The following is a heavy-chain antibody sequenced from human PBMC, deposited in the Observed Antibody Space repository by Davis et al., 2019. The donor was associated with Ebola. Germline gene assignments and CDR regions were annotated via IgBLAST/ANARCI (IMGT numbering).Heavy chain of an antibody. Sequence: ASVHVSCQTSVYIFTDYVIHWVRHAPAQGLQWVGWINTNTGNTMYAQGFTGRFVFSVDTSVSTTYLQITSLPTEDTAVYYCARGEIQWPTFYLDHWGQGALVTVSS. J-gene: IGHJ4*02. CDR1: VYIFTDYV. D-gene: IGHD5-12*01. CDR2: INTNTGNT. V-gene: IGHV7-4-1*02. CDR3: ARGEIQWPTFYLDH.